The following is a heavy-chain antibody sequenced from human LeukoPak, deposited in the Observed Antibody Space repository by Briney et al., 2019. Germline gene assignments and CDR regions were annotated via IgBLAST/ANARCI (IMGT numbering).Heavy chain of an antibody. CDR3: ARDRAYYDSSGYI. CDR1: GFTFSDYY. D-gene: IGHD3-22*01. V-gene: IGHV3-11*01. Sequence: AGGSLRLSCAASGFTFSDYYMSWIRQAPGKGLEWVSYISSSGSTIYYADSVKGRFTISRDNAKNSLYLQMSSLRAEDTAVYYCARDRAYYDSSGYIWGQGTMVTVSS. CDR2: ISSSGSTI. J-gene: IGHJ3*02.